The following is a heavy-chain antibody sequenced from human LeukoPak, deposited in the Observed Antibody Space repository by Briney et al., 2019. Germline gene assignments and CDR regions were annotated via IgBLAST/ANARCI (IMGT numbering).Heavy chain of an antibody. V-gene: IGHV4-4*02. D-gene: IGHD3-3*01. J-gene: IGHJ4*02. Sequence: SETLSLTCAVSGDSMTSNNWWSWVRQPPGKGLEWIGDIYHTGRTNYNPSLKSRVTISVDKSKNQFSLKLTSVTAADTAVYYCGSRRTAMFGVIKGPIDYWGQGTLVTVSS. CDR3: GSRRTAMFGVIKGPIDY. CDR2: IYHTGRT. CDR1: GDSMTSNNW.